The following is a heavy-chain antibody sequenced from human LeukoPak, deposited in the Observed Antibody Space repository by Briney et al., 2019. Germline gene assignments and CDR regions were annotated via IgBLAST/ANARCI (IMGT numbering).Heavy chain of an antibody. CDR2: ISSSGSTI. CDR3: ARSGLGDYVWGSYPDY. V-gene: IGHV3-11*01. D-gene: IGHD3-16*02. J-gene: IGHJ4*02. Sequence: GGSLRLPCAASGFTFSDYYMSWIRQAPGKGLEWVSYISSSGSTIYYADSVKGRFTISRDNAKNSLYLQMNSLRAEDTAVYYCARSGLGDYVWGSYPDYWGQGTLVTVSS. CDR1: GFTFSDYY.